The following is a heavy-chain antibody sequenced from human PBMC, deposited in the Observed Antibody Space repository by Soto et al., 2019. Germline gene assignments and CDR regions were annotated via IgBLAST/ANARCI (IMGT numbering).Heavy chain of an antibody. D-gene: IGHD3-16*02. CDR2: INPANGNT. Sequence: QVQLAQSGAEERKPGASVKVSCEATGYTFTAYAMHWVRQAPGQRLEWMGWINPANGNTKYSQKFQGRLTITSDTSANTVYMELNSLTSEDTAMYYCTRSAISPYGGRIGAFDYGGQGNLVTVSS. V-gene: IGHV1-3*05. J-gene: IGHJ4*02. CDR3: TRSAISPYGGRIGAFDY. CDR1: GYTFTAYA.